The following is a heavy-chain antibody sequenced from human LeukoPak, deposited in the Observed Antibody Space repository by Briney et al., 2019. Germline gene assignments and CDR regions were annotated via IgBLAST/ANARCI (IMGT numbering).Heavy chain of an antibody. CDR3: VRERTNYYDSSGYY. V-gene: IGHV3-7*05. CDR1: GFTFSDSA. D-gene: IGHD3-22*01. J-gene: IGHJ4*02. Sequence: GGSLRLSCAASGFTFSDSAMHWVRQAPGKGLEWVANIKQDGSEKYYVDSVKGRFTISRDNAKNSLYLEMNSLRAEDTAVYYCVRERTNYYDSSGYYWGQGTLVTVSS. CDR2: IKQDGSEK.